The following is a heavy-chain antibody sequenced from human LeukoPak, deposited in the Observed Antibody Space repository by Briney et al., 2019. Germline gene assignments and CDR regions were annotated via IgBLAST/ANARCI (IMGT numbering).Heavy chain of an antibody. D-gene: IGHD3-10*01. V-gene: IGHV1-18*01. Sequence: ASVKVSCKASGYTFTSYGISWVRQAPGQGLEWMGWISAYNGNTNYAQKFQGRVTMTEDTSTDTAYMELSSLRSEDTAVYYCAIGFRSGELFSPYFDYWGQGTLVTVSS. J-gene: IGHJ4*02. CDR1: GYTFTSYG. CDR2: ISAYNGNT. CDR3: AIGFRSGELFSPYFDY.